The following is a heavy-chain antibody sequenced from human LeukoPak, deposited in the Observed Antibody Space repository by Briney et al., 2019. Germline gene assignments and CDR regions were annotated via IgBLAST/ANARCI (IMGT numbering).Heavy chain of an antibody. J-gene: IGHJ4*02. D-gene: IGHD3-10*01. V-gene: IGHV6-1*01. CDR3: ARGDYGSGSYYQVVDY. Sequence: SQTLSLTCVISGDSVSSNIAAWNWIRQSPSRGLEWLGRTYYRSKWYTEYAVSVKTRISINADTSKNQFSLQLNSVTPEDTAMYYCARGDYGSGSYYQVVDYWGQGTLGTVSS. CDR1: GDSVSSNIAA. CDR2: TYYRSKWYT.